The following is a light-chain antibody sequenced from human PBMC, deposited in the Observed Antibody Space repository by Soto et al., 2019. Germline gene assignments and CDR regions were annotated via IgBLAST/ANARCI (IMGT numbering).Light chain of an antibody. V-gene: IGKV1-5*01. J-gene: IGKJ1*01. CDR3: QQYNSYAET. Sequence: DSQMTRSPSTLPASVGDRVNITCRASQSISSWLAWYQQKPGKAPKLLIYDASSLESGVPSRFSGSGSGTEFTLTISSLQPDDFATYYCQQYNSYAETFGQGTKVDIK. CDR2: DAS. CDR1: QSISSW.